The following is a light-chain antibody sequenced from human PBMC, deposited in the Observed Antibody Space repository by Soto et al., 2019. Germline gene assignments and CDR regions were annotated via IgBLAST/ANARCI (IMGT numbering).Light chain of an antibody. CDR3: QQYNSYWT. J-gene: IGKJ1*01. CDR1: QSISSY. Sequence: DIQMTQSPSSLSASVGDSVTITCRASQSISSYLNWYQQKPGKAPKLLIYTASNLQSGVPSRFSGSGSGTDFTLTISSLQPDDFATYYCQQYNSYWTFGQGTKVEIK. CDR2: TAS. V-gene: IGKV1-39*01.